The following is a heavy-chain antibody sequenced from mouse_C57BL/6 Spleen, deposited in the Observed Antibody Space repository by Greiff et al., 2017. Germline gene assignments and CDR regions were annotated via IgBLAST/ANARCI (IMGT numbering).Heavy chain of an antibody. V-gene: IGHV1-47*01. CDR3: ARGYGSSPWYFDV. J-gene: IGHJ1*03. Sequence: VQLQQSGAELVKPGASVTMSCKASGYTFTTYPIEWMKQTHGHSLEWIGNFHPYNDDTKYNEKFKGKATLTVEKSSSTVYLELSRLTSDDSAVYYGARGYGSSPWYFDVWGTGTTVTVSS. CDR1: GYTFTTYP. D-gene: IGHD1-1*01. CDR2: FHPYNDDT.